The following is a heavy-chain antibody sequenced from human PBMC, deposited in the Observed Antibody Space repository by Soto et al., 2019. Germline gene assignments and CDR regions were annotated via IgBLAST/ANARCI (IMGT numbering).Heavy chain of an antibody. D-gene: IGHD3-9*01. Sequence: QVQLVQSGAEVRKPGASVRVSCETSGYTFNKFGISWVRQAPGQGLEWMGWISAKNGNTDYAQKFQGRLTMTTDTSTGTAYMELRSLRSDDTAVYYCVRDQQGATIWFDWGGQGTLVTVSS. CDR2: ISAKNGNT. V-gene: IGHV1-18*01. CDR1: GYTFNKFG. J-gene: IGHJ4*02. CDR3: VRDQQGATIWFDW.